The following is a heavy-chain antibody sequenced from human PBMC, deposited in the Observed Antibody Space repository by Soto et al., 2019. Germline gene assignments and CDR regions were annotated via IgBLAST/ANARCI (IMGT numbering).Heavy chain of an antibody. CDR2: IYDSGST. CDR3: ARDNGVGP. V-gene: IGHV4-30-4*01. CDR1: GCSMSSGDYY. D-gene: IGHD2-8*01. J-gene: IGHJ5*02. Sequence: QVQLQESGPGLVKPSQTLSLTCTVSGCSMSSGDYYWSWIRQPPGKGLEWIGYIYDSGSTYYNSSLKSRVNITLDTSTNQFSLKLTSVTAADTAVYYCARDNGVGPWGQGTLVTVSS.